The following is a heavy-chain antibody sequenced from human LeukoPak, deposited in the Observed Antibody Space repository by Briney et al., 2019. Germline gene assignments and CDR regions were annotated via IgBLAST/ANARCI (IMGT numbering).Heavy chain of an antibody. CDR2: IYYSGGT. Sequence: PSETLSLTCTVSGGSISSYYWSWIRQPPGKGLEWIGYIYYSGGTTYSPSLQSRVTMSVDTSKNQISLKLSSVTAADTAVYYCARDLGVMVRAFDIWGQGTMVTVSS. V-gene: IGHV4-59*01. J-gene: IGHJ3*02. D-gene: IGHD5-18*01. CDR3: ARDLGVMVRAFDI. CDR1: GGSISSYY.